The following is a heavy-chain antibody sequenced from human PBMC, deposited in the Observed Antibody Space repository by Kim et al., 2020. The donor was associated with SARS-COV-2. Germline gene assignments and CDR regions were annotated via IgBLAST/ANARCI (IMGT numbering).Heavy chain of an antibody. D-gene: IGHD6-19*01. V-gene: IGHV3-74*01. J-gene: IGHJ4*02. CDR2: INSDGSST. Sequence: GGSLRLSCAASGFTFSSYWMHWVRQAPGKGLVWVSRINSDGSSTSYADSVKGRFTISRDNAKNTLYLQMNSLRAEDTAVYYCAREHSGWYFFYDYWGQGTLVTVSS. CDR3: AREHSGWYFFYDY. CDR1: GFTFSSYW.